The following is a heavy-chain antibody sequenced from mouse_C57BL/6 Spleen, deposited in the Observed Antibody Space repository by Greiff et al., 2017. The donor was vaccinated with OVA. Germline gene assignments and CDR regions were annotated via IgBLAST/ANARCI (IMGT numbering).Heavy chain of an antibody. CDR1: GYTFTGYW. Sequence: QVQLQQSGAELMKPGASVKLSCTATGYTFTGYWIEWVQQRPGHGLEWIGEILPGSGSTNYNEKFKGQATFTADTSSNTVYMQLSSLTTENSAIDYWARSGSSYWFAYWGQGTLVTVSA. D-gene: IGHD1-1*01. CDR3: ARSGSSYWFAY. J-gene: IGHJ3*01. CDR2: ILPGSGST. V-gene: IGHV1-9*01.